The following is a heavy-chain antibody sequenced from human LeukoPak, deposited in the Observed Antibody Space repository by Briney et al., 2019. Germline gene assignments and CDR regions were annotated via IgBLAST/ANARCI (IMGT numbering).Heavy chain of an antibody. V-gene: IGHV4-39*02. CDR2: IYYSGST. CDR1: GGSISSSSYY. CDR3: AIEIPTPPPYMDV. Sequence: SETLSLTCTVSGGSISSSSYYWGWIRQPPGKGLEWIGSIYYSGSTYFNPSLKSRVTISVDTSKNQFSLKLSSVTAADTAVYYCAIEIPTPPPYMDVWGKGTTVTVSS. J-gene: IGHJ6*03. D-gene: IGHD2-21*01.